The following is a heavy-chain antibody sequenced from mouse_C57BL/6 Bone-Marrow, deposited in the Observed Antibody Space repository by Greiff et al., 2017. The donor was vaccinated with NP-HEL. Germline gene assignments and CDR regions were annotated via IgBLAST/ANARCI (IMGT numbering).Heavy chain of an antibody. V-gene: IGHV1-81*01. CDR3: ARGWGTTVVAPFDY. D-gene: IGHD1-1*01. J-gene: IGHJ2*01. Sequence: VQLQQSGAGLARPGASVKLSCKASGYTFTSYGISWVKQRTGQGLEWIGEIYPRSGNTYYNEKFKGKATLTADKSSSTAYMELRSLTSEDSAVYFCARGWGTTVVAPFDYWGQGTTLTVSS. CDR2: IYPRSGNT. CDR1: GYTFTSYG.